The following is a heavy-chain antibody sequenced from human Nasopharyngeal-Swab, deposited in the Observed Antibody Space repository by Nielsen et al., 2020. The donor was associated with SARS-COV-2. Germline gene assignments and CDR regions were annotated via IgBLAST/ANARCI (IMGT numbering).Heavy chain of an antibody. Sequence: VRQAPGKGLEWGSAISGSGGSTYYADSVKGRFTISRDNSKNTLYLQMNSLRAEDTAVYYCAKEPFYDFWSGYYWDYWGQGTLVTVSS. CDR3: AKEPFYDFWSGYYWDY. V-gene: IGHV3-23*01. D-gene: IGHD3-3*01. CDR2: ISGSGGST. J-gene: IGHJ4*02.